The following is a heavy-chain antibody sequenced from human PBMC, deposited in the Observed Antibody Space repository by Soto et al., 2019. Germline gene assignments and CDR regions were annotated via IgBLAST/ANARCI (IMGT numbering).Heavy chain of an antibody. D-gene: IGHD3-10*01. CDR2: ISGSGGST. Sequence: EVQLLESGGGLVQPGGSLRLSCAASGFTFSSYAMSWVRQAPGKGLEWVSAISGSGGSTYYADSVKGRFTISRDNSKNTLYLQMNSLRAEDTAVYYCAKVRGRANDRGVTLTYYFDYWGQGTLVTVSS. CDR3: AKVRGRANDRGVTLTYYFDY. J-gene: IGHJ4*02. V-gene: IGHV3-23*01. CDR1: GFTFSSYA.